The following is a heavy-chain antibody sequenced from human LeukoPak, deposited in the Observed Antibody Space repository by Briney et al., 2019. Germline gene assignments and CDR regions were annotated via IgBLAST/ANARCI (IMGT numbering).Heavy chain of an antibody. Sequence: SETLSLTCTVSGGSISSGDYYWSWIRQPPGKGLEWIGYIYYSGSTYYNPSLKSRVTISVDTSKNQFSLKLSSVTAADTAVYYCAREGYCSGGSCYSGIDYWGHGPLVTVSS. D-gene: IGHD2-15*01. CDR3: AREGYCSGGSCYSGIDY. CDR2: IYYSGST. CDR1: GGSISSGDYY. V-gene: IGHV4-30-4*01. J-gene: IGHJ4*01.